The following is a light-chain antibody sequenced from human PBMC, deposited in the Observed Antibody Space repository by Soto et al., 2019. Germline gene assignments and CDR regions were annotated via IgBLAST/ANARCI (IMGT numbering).Light chain of an antibody. CDR2: KAS. J-gene: IGKJ4*02. V-gene: IGKV1-5*03. CDR1: QSISVW. Sequence: IQMPQSPSTVSASVGERVTITCRASQSISVWLAWYQQKAGKAPNLLIYKASRLESGVPSRFSGSGSGTEFTLTISSLLPEDFATYYCHQYNSYHTFGGGTKVAIK. CDR3: HQYNSYHT.